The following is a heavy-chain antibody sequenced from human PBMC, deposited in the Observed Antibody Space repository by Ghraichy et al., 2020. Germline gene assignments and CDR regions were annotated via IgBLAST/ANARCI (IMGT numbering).Heavy chain of an antibody. CDR1: GYSFTSIG. Sequence: VKLSCKASGYSFTSIGISWVRQAPGQGLEWMGWISTYYGHTNYAPKFPGRLTLTTDTSTSTVYMELRGLRSDDTAVYFCAREPDLHFDYWGQGTLVTVSS. J-gene: IGHJ4*02. V-gene: IGHV1-18*01. CDR2: ISTYYGHT. D-gene: IGHD1-14*01. CDR3: AREPDLHFDY.